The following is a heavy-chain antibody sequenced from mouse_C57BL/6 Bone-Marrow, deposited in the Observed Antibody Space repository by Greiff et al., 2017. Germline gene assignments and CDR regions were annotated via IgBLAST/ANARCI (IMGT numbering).Heavy chain of an antibody. J-gene: IGHJ2*01. V-gene: IGHV14-2*01. Sequence: VQLQQSGAELVKPGASLKLSCTASGFNIKDYYMHWVKQRTEQGLEWIGRIDPEDGETKYAPKFQGKATITADTSSNTAYLQLSSLTSEDTAVYYCARRDGTYYFDYWGQGTTLTVSS. D-gene: IGHD2-3*01. CDR2: IDPEDGET. CDR1: GFNIKDYY. CDR3: ARRDGTYYFDY.